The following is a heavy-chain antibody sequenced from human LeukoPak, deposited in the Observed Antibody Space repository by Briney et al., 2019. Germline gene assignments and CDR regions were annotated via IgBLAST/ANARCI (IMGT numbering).Heavy chain of an antibody. D-gene: IGHD3-10*01. Sequence: PGGSLRLSCAASGFTFSSYGMHWVRQAPGKGLEWVAVIWYDGSNKYYADSVEGRFTISRDTSKNTLYLQMNSLRAEDTAVYYCAKDHYYGSGSQNWFDPWGQGTLVTVSS. CDR2: IWYDGSNK. CDR3: AKDHYYGSGSQNWFDP. CDR1: GFTFSSYG. J-gene: IGHJ5*02. V-gene: IGHV3-33*03.